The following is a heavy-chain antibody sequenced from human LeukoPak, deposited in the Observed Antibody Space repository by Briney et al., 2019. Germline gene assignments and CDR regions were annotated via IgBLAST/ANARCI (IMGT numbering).Heavy chain of an antibody. V-gene: IGHV1-46*01. CDR2: INPSGGST. CDR1: GYTFTSYY. J-gene: IGHJ4*02. Sequence: ASVKVSCKASGYTFTSYYMHWVRQAPGQGLEWMRIINPSGGSTSYAQKFQGRVTMTRDTSTSTVYMELSSLRSEDTAVYYCARPGHGSGWYGSFDYWGQGTLVTVSS. CDR3: ARPGHGSGWYGSFDY. D-gene: IGHD6-19*01.